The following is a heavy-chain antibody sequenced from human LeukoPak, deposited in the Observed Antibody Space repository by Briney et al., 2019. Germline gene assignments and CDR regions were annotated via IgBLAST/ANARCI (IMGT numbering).Heavy chain of an antibody. V-gene: IGHV5-51*01. Sequence: VESLKISCKGSGYSFTNYWIGWVRQMPGKGLEWMGIIYPGDSDTTYKPSFQGQVTISADKSISTAYLQWSSLKASDTAMYYCVRSRAETVPVWGSYRHHDAFDIWGQGTMVTVSS. CDR3: VRSRAETVPVWGSYRHHDAFDI. CDR1: GYSFTNYW. D-gene: IGHD3-16*02. CDR2: IYPGDSDT. J-gene: IGHJ3*02.